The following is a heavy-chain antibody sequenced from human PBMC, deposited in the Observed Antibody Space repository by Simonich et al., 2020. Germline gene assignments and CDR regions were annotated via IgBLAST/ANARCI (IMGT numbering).Heavy chain of an antibody. V-gene: IGHV3-7*01. D-gene: IGHD3-9*01. CDR2: LNQNESEK. Sequence: EVQLVESGGGLVQPGGSLRLSCAASGFTFSSYWMSWVRQAPGRGMGWVANLNQNESEKYYVDPVKGRFTISRDNAKNSLYLQMNSLRAEDTAVYYCARFRGRYFDWLFDYWGQGTLVTVSS. CDR3: ARFRGRYFDWLFDY. J-gene: IGHJ4*02. CDR1: GFTFSSYW.